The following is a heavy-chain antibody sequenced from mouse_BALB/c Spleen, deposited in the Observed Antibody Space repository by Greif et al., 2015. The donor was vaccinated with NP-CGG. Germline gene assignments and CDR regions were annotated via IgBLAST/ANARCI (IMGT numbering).Heavy chain of an antibody. J-gene: IGHJ3*01. CDR2: INPSNGRT. CDR1: GYTFTSYW. Sequence: QVQLQQPGAELVKPGASVKLSCKASGYTFTSYWMHWVKQRPGQGLEWIGEINPSNGRTNYNEKFKSKATLTVDKSSSTAYMQLSSLTSEDSAVYYCAIRLPWFAYWGQGTLVTVSA. D-gene: IGHD1-2*01. CDR3: AIRLPWFAY. V-gene: IGHV1S81*02.